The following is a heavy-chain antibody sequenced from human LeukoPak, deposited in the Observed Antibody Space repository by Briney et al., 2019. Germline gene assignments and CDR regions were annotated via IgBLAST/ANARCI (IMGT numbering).Heavy chain of an antibody. Sequence: GGSLRLSCAASGFTFSSYSMNWVRQAPGKGLEWVSSISSSSSYIYYADSVKGRFTISRDNAKNSLYLQMNGLRAEDTAVYYCARDGPLGAVAGPNFDYWGQGTLVTVSS. CDR1: GFTFSSYS. D-gene: IGHD6-19*01. J-gene: IGHJ4*02. CDR2: ISSSSSYI. V-gene: IGHV3-21*01. CDR3: ARDGPLGAVAGPNFDY.